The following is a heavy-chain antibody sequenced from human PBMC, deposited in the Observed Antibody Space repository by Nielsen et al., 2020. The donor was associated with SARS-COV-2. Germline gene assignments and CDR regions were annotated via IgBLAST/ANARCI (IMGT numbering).Heavy chain of an antibody. V-gene: IGHV3-9*01. Sequence: GGSLRLSCAASGFTFDDYAMHWVWQAPGKGLEWVSGISWNSGSIGYADSVKGRFTISRDNAKNSLYLQMNSLRAEDTAVYYCARVSSMWLTYMDVWGQGTTVTVSS. D-gene: IGHD6-19*01. CDR1: GFTFDDYA. J-gene: IGHJ6*02. CDR2: ISWNSGSI. CDR3: ARVSSMWLTYMDV.